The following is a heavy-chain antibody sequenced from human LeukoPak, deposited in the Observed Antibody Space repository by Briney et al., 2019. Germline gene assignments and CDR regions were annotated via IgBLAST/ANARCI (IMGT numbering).Heavy chain of an antibody. J-gene: IGHJ4*02. CDR3: ARGRGSYSYFDY. CDR2: IIPIFGTA. D-gene: IGHD1-26*01. V-gene: IGHV1-69*13. Sequence: GASVKVSCKASGGTFSSYAISWVRQAPGQGLEWMGGIIPIFGTANYAQKFQGRVTITVDESTSTAYMELSSLRSEDTAVYYCARGRGSYSYFDYWGQGTLVTVSS. CDR1: GGTFSSYA.